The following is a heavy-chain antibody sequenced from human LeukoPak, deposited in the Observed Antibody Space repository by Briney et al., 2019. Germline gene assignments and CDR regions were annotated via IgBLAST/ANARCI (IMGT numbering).Heavy chain of an antibody. V-gene: IGHV1-46*01. CDR3: ARAFRPPPRLTNYDSSGYYFDY. D-gene: IGHD3-22*01. J-gene: IGHJ4*02. CDR2: INPSGGST. CDR1: GYTFTSYY. Sequence: ASVKVSCKASGYTFTSYYMHWVRQAPGQGLEWKGIINPSGGSTSYAQKFQGRVTMTRDTSTSTVYMELSSLRSEDTAVYYCARAFRPPPRLTNYDSSGYYFDYWGQGTLVTVSS.